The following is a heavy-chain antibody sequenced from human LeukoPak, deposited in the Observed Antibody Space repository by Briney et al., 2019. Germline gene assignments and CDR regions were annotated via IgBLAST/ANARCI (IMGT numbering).Heavy chain of an antibody. CDR1: GGSISSSSYY. CDR3: AREYYYDSSGYRVFDY. D-gene: IGHD3-22*01. CDR2: VSNSGSK. J-gene: IGHJ4*02. Sequence: SETLSLTCTVSGGSISSSSYYWGWIRQPPGKGLEWIGSVSNSGSKHYNPSLKSRVTIFEDTSKNQFSLKLSSVTAADTAVYYCAREYYYDSSGYRVFDYWGQGTLVTVSS. V-gene: IGHV4-39*02.